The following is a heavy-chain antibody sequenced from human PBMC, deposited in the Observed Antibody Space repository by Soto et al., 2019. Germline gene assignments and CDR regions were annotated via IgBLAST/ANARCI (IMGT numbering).Heavy chain of an antibody. J-gene: IGHJ5*02. CDR1: GFTFSSYW. CDR3: ARAPFGVVIAGWFDP. CDR2: INSDGSST. D-gene: IGHD3-3*01. Sequence: GGSLRLSCAASGFTFSSYWMHWVRQAPGKGLVWVSRINSDGSSTSYADSVKGRFTISRDNAKNTLYLQMNSLRAEDTAVYYCARAPFGVVIAGWFDPWGQGTLVTVSS. V-gene: IGHV3-74*01.